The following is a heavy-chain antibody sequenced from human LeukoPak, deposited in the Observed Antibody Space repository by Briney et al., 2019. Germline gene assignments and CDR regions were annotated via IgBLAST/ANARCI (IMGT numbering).Heavy chain of an antibody. D-gene: IGHD2-2*02. Sequence: SETLSLTCTVSGGSISSGGYYWSWIRQHPGKGLEWIGYIYYSGSTYYNPSLKSRVTISVDTSKNQFSLKLSSVTAADTAVYYCARGVDCSSTSCYTRSYLPWTLEANWYDPWGQGTLVTVSS. CDR3: ARGVDCSSTSCYTRSYLPWTLEANWYDP. CDR2: IYYSGST. V-gene: IGHV4-31*03. CDR1: GGSISSGGYY. J-gene: IGHJ5*02.